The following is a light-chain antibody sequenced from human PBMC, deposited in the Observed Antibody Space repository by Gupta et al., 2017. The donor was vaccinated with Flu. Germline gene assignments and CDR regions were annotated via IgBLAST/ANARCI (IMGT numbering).Light chain of an antibody. V-gene: IGKV3-15*01. Sequence: EIVMTQSPATLSVSPGERATLSCRASQSVSSNLAWYQQKPGQAPRLLIHGASTRATGIPARFSGSGSETEFTLTISSRQSEDFAVYYCQQENNWPCFFGGGTKVDIK. CDR3: QQENNWPCF. CDR1: QSVSSN. J-gene: IGKJ4*01. CDR2: GAS.